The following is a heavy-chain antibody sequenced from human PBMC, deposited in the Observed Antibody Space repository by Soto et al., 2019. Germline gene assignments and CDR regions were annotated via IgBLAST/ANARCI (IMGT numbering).Heavy chain of an antibody. D-gene: IGHD1-26*01. CDR3: VREDMSGTYYFDA. J-gene: IGHJ4*02. CDR2: KYYSGIS. CDR1: RGSVSSQTHF. Sequence: QVQLQESGPGLLKPSETLSLTCTVTRGSVSSQTHFWTWIRQPPGTGLEWIGYKYYSGISNYNPSLQSRVTISVDTSKNQFSLRLTSVTAADTAVYFCVREDMSGTYYFDAWGQGALVTVSS. V-gene: IGHV4-61*01.